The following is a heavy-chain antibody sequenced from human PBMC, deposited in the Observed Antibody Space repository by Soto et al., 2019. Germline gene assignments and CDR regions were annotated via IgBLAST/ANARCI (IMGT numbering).Heavy chain of an antibody. D-gene: IGHD2-2*01. V-gene: IGHV1-69*02. CDR1: GGTFRTYS. Sequence: QVQLVQSGAEVREPGSSVKVSCKASGGTFRTYSITWVRQAPGQGLEWMGKINPILDIANYAQKFQGRVTITADKSTSIAYMDLNSLRSEDTAVYYCARRSAVVVPDDMFTRHNWFDPWGQGTRVTVSP. CDR3: ARRSAVVVPDDMFTRHNWFDP. J-gene: IGHJ5*02. CDR2: INPILDIA.